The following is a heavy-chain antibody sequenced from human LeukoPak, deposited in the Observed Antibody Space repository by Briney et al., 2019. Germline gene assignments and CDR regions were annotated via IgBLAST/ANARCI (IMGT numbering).Heavy chain of an antibody. Sequence: GGSLRLSCVGTGFTFNNYWMNWVRQAPGKGLEWVANIKEDESEIYYVDSVQGRFTISRDNTKNSVYLQMNSLRAEDTAVYYCEGSSGWLFDYWGQGTLVAVSS. V-gene: IGHV3-7*01. CDR1: GFTFNNYW. CDR3: EGSSGWLFDY. J-gene: IGHJ4*02. CDR2: IKEDESEI. D-gene: IGHD6-19*01.